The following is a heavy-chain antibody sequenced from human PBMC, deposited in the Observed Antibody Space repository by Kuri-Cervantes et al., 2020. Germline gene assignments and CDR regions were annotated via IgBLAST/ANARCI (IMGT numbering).Heavy chain of an antibody. CDR1: EFTVNSSY. Sequence: GGSLRLSCAASEFTVNSSYMSWVRQAPGKGLEWVSVIFGGGRTHYADSVKGRFTISRDHSKHTLHLQMNSLRVEDTAVYYCARDIRARAEWYFDLWGRGTLVTVSS. V-gene: IGHV3-53*01. CDR3: ARDIRARAEWYFDL. J-gene: IGHJ2*01. CDR2: IFGGGRT.